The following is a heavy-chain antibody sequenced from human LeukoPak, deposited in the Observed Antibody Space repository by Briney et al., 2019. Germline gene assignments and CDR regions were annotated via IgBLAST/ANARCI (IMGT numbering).Heavy chain of an antibody. CDR1: GGTFSSYT. CDR3: ARGPAQATYYDFWSGSTTSNWFDL. D-gene: IGHD3-3*01. CDR2: INPILGIA. Sequence: SVKVSCKASGGTFSSYTISWVRQAPGQGLEWMRRINPILGIANYAQKFQGRVTITADKSTSTAYMELSSLRSEDTAVYYCARGPAQATYYDFWSGSTTSNWFDLWGQGTLVTVSS. V-gene: IGHV1-69*02. J-gene: IGHJ5*02.